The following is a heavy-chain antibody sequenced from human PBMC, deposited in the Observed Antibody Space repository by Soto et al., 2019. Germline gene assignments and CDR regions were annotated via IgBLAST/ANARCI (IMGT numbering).Heavy chain of an antibody. Sequence: QVQLQESGPGLVKPSKTLSLTCIVSGGSVSNDAYYWSWIRQPPGKGLEWIGYIYHSGSTYYNPSLKSRVTISADTSANQCSLKVSSVTAADTAVYYCARLGIGWEFPFDYWGQGTLVNVSS. CDR3: ARLGIGWEFPFDY. V-gene: IGHV4-61*08. J-gene: IGHJ4*02. CDR1: GGSVSNDAYY. D-gene: IGHD1-26*01. CDR2: IYHSGST.